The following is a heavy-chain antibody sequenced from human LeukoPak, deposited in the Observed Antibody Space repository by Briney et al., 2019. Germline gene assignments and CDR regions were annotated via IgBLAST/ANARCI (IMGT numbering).Heavy chain of an antibody. CDR3: AREGFIDYYYYMDV. CDR2: ISSSSSYI. Sequence: PGGSLRLSCAASGFTFSSYSMNWVRQAPGKGLEWVSSISSSSSYIYYADSVKGRFTISRDNAKNSLYLQMNSLRAEDTAVYYCAREGFIDYYYYMDVWGKGTTVTVSS. CDR1: GFTFSSYS. V-gene: IGHV3-21*01. J-gene: IGHJ6*03.